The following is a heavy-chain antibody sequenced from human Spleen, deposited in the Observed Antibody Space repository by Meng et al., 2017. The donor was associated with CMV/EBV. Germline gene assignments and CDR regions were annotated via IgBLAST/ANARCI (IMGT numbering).Heavy chain of an antibody. CDR3: ARFPGTTVFFDS. V-gene: IGHV3-7*01. D-gene: IGHD1-1*01. J-gene: IGHJ4*02. CDR1: GFIFSSYW. CDR2: IDQDGSEI. Sequence: GESLKISCAAAGFIFSSYWMSWVRQAPGKGLEWVANIDQDGSEIYYVDSVKGRFTISRDNAKNSLYLLMNSLRAEDTAVYYCARFPGTTVFFDSWGQGTLVTVSS.